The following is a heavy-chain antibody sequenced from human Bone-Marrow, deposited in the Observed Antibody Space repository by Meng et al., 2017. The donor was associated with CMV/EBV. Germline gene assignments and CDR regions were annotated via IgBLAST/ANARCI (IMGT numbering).Heavy chain of an antibody. J-gene: IGHJ4*02. Sequence: SGPTLVKPTQTLTLTCTFSGFSLSTSGVGVGWIRQPPGKAREWLALIYWNDDKRYSPSLKSRLTITKDTSKNQVVLTMTNMEPVDTATYCCAHRPLGTYDSNHFDYWGQGTLVTVSS. CDR3: AHRPLGTYDSNHFDY. V-gene: IGHV2-5*01. CDR2: IYWNDDK. CDR1: GFSLSTSGVG. D-gene: IGHD3-22*01.